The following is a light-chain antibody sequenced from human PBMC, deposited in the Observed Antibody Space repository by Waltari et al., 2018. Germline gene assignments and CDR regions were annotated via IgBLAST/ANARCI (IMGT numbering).Light chain of an antibody. CDR2: YDR. CDR3: HVWHPHVDPGV. CDR1: NIGTYS. Sequence: SYVVTQPPSVSVAPGETATITCGGDNIGTYSVHWYQQKAGQAPVLVIFYDRDRPSGIPDRFSGSNSGNTATLTISRVEAGDEARYYCHVWHPHVDPGVFGIGTEVTVL. J-gene: IGLJ1*01. V-gene: IGLV3-21*04.